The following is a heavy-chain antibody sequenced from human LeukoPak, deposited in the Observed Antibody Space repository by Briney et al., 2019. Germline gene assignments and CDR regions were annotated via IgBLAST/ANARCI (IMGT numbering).Heavy chain of an antibody. CDR3: ARGGGDYWYFDL. CDR1: GGSLRCHY. D-gene: IGHD2-21*01. CDR2: INHSGNS. J-gene: IGHJ2*01. V-gene: IGHV4-34*01. Sequence: PSETLSRNWAVQGGSLRCHYWSWIRPPPPNGLQLIGEINHSGNSNYNPSLKSRVTISVDTSKRQFSLNLSSVTAPDTAVYYCARGGGDYWYFDLWGRGTLVTVSS.